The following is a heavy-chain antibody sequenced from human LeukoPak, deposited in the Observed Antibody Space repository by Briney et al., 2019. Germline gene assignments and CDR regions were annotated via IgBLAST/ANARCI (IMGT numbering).Heavy chain of an antibody. CDR2: NYHSGST. J-gene: IGHJ5*02. CDR1: GYLISSGYY. V-gene: IGHV4-38-2*02. CDR3: ARAYYDILTGPAPNWFDP. Sequence: SETLSLTCTVSGYLISSGYYWGWIRQPPGKGLEWIGRNYHSGSTYYNPSLKSRGTISVDTSKNQFSLKLSSVTAADTAVYYCARAYYDILTGPAPNWFDPWGQGTLVTVSS. D-gene: IGHD3-9*01.